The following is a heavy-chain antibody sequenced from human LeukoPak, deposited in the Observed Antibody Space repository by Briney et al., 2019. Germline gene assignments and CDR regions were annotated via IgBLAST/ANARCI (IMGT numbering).Heavy chain of an antibody. Sequence: PGGSLRLSCAASGFTFSSYVISWVRQAPGKGLEWVSALGGSCGTTYYADSVRGRFTISRDNSKNTLYLQMNSLRAEDTAMYYCAKDGVVVGDRWAPYFDYWGQGTLVTVSS. CDR1: GFTFSSYV. J-gene: IGHJ4*02. CDR3: AKDGVVVGDRWAPYFDY. CDR2: LGGSCGTT. D-gene: IGHD2-15*01. V-gene: IGHV3-23*01.